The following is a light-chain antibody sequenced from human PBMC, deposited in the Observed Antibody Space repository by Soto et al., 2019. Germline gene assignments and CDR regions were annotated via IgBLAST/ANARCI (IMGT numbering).Light chain of an antibody. Sequence: IVLTQSPLSLPVTLGQPASISCRSSQSLIYSNGKTYLNWYLQKPGQSPQLLIYLGSNRSSGVPDRFSGSGSGTDLTLKISGVEAEDVGVYYCMQALQSPRTFGQGTKVEIK. V-gene: IGKV2-28*01. CDR2: LGS. CDR3: MQALQSPRT. J-gene: IGKJ1*01. CDR1: QSLIYSNGKTY.